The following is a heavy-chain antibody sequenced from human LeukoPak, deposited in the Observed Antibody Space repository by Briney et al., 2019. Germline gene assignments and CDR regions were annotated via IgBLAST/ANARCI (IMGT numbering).Heavy chain of an antibody. Sequence: SVTVSFMSSRRTFISYASSGVGQAPGQGREGMGGILPIFGTANYAQKLQGRLTITTIETTSTAYIELSSLRSEDTAVYYCERDFSSSSGFGYWGQGTLVTVSS. V-gene: IGHV1-69*05. CDR1: RRTFISYA. J-gene: IGHJ4*02. CDR2: ILPIFGTA. CDR3: ERDFSSSSGFGY. D-gene: IGHD6-6*01.